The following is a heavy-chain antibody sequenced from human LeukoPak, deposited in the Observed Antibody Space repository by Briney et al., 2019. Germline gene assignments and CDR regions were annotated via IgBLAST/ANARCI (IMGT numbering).Heavy chain of an antibody. Sequence: SETLSPTCTVSGGSTSSSSYYFGWIRHPPRNRLEWTGRMLYSGIIQYNPSLNTRGTISVDTSKNQFSLKLSSVTAADTAVYYCASVYDDRYFDYWGQGTLVTVSS. CDR3: ASVYDDRYFDY. CDR1: GGSTSSSSYY. V-gene: IGHV4-39*01. CDR2: MLYSGII. D-gene: IGHD5/OR15-5a*01. J-gene: IGHJ4*02.